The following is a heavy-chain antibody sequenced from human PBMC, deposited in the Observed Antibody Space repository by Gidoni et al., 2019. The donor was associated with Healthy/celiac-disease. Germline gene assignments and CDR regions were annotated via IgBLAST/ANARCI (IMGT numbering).Heavy chain of an antibody. V-gene: IGHV1-8*01. CDR1: GDTFTSYD. D-gene: IGHD6-19*01. CDR3: ARGQIRRRWLVDNWFDP. J-gene: IGHJ5*02. CDR2: MNPTSGNT. Sequence: QVQLVQSGAEVKKPGASVKVSCKASGDTFTSYDIHWVRQATGQGLEWMGWMNPTSGNTGYAQKFQGRVTMTRNTSISTAYMELSSLRSEDTAVYYCARGQIRRRWLVDNWFDPWGQGTLVTVSS.